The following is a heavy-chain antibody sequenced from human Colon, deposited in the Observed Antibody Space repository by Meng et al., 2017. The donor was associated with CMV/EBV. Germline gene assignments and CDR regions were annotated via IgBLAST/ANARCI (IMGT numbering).Heavy chain of an antibody. CDR3: ARRADLDWSGYFLFDY. V-gene: IGHV3-66*01. CDR2: IYTDGST. Sequence: GESLKISCAASGFTVSSNYMTWVRQAPGKGLEWVSVIYTDGSTHYADSVEGRFTISRDNSKNTLDLQMNNLRAEDTAVYYCARRADLDWSGYFLFDYWGQGSLVTVSS. J-gene: IGHJ4*02. D-gene: IGHD3-3*01. CDR1: GFTVSSNY.